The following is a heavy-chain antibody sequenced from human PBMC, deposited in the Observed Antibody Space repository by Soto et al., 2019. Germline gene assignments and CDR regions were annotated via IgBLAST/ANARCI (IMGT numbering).Heavy chain of an antibody. CDR1: GFSLSTSGVG. D-gene: IGHD3-3*01. V-gene: IGHV2-5*02. CDR2: IYWDDDK. Sequence: SGPTLVNPIQTLTLTCTFSGFSLSTSGVGVGWIRQPPGKALEWLALIYWDDDKRYSPSLKSRLTITKDTSKNQVVLTMTNMDPVDTATYYCAHKGEKYYDFWSGYYPWFDPWGQGTLVTVSS. J-gene: IGHJ5*02. CDR3: AHKGEKYYDFWSGYYPWFDP.